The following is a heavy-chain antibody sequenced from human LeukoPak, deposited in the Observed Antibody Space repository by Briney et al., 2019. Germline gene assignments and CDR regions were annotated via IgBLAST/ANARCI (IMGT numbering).Heavy chain of an antibody. Sequence: SETLSLTCTVSGGSISSYYWSWVRQPAGKGLEWIGRIYTSGTTHYNPSLKSRVTMSVDTSKNQFSLKLSSVTAADTAVYYCARLSTVTTSFDYWGQGTLVTVSS. J-gene: IGHJ4*02. CDR3: ARLSTVTTSFDY. V-gene: IGHV4-4*07. CDR2: IYTSGTT. D-gene: IGHD4-17*01. CDR1: GGSISSYY.